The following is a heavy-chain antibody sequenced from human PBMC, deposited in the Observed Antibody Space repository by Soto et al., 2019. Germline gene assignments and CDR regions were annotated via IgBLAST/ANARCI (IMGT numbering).Heavy chain of an antibody. D-gene: IGHD2-15*01. CDR2: ISSSSSYI. CDR3: ARGAASFGAFDI. V-gene: IGHV3-21*01. CDR1: GFTFSSYS. J-gene: IGHJ3*02. Sequence: GGSLRLSCAASGFTFSSYSMNWVRQAPGKGLEWVSSISSSSSYIYYADSVKGRFTLYRYNAKNSLYLKMNSLRAEDTDVYYCARGAASFGAFDIWGQGTMVTVSS.